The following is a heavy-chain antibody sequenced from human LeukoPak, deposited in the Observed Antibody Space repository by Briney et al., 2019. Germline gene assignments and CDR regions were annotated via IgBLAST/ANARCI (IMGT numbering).Heavy chain of an antibody. CDR1: GFTFSSYG. CDR2: IKQDGSEK. V-gene: IGHV3-7*01. D-gene: IGHD6-19*01. Sequence: GGSLRLSCAASGFTFSSYGMSWVRQAPGKGLEWVANIKQDGSEKYYVDSVKGRFTISRDNAKNSLYLQMNSLRAEDTAVYYCARERQWLELGGQGTLVTVSS. CDR3: ARERQWLEL. J-gene: IGHJ4*02.